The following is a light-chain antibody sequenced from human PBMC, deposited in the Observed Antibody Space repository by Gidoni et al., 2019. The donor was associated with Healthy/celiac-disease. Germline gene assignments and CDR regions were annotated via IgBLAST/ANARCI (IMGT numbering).Light chain of an antibody. V-gene: IGLV3-21*04. J-gene: IGLJ1*01. CDR3: QVWDSSSDHHGV. CDR2: YDS. CDR1: NIGSKS. Sequence: SYVLTQPPSVSVAPGKTARITCGGNNIGSKSVHWYQQKPGQAPVLVIYYDSDRPSGIPERFSGSNSGNTATLTISRVEAGDEADYYCQVWDSSSDHHGVFGTGTKVTVL.